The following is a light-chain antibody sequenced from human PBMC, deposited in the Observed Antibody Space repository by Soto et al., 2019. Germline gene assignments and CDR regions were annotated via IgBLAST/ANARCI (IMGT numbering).Light chain of an antibody. Sequence: QSVLTQPASVSGSPGQSITISCTGTSSDVGSYNLVSWYQQHPGKAPKLMIYEVSKRPSGVSNRFSGSKSGNTASLTISGLQAEDEADYYCCSYAGSSTLIFGTGTKATV. CDR1: SSDVGSYNL. V-gene: IGLV2-23*02. CDR2: EVS. J-gene: IGLJ1*01. CDR3: CSYAGSSTLI.